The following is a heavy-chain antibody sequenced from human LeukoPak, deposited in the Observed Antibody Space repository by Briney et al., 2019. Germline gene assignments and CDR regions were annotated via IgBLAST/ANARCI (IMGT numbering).Heavy chain of an antibody. CDR1: GYTFTSYG. CDR2: ISAYNGNT. CDR3: ARRLGYCSGGSCYPRGIGGEDHDY. D-gene: IGHD2-15*01. Sequence: ASVKVSCRASGYTFTSYGISWVRQAPGQGLEWMGWISAYNGNTNYAQKLQGRVTMTTDTSTSTAYMELRSLRSDDTAVYYCARRLGYCSGGSCYPRGIGGEDHDYWGQGTLVTVSS. J-gene: IGHJ4*02. V-gene: IGHV1-18*01.